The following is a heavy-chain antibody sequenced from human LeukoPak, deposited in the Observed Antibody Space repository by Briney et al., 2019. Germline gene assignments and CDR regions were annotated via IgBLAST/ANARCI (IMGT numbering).Heavy chain of an antibody. Sequence: ASVKVSCKASGYTFTSYYMHWVRQAPGQGLEWMGIVNPSGGTTSYAQKFQGRVTKTRDTSTNTVYMELRSLRSDDTAVYYCARVEDSSGFDYWGQGTLVTVSS. CDR2: VNPSGGTT. V-gene: IGHV1-46*01. D-gene: IGHD6-19*01. CDR1: GYTFTSYY. J-gene: IGHJ4*02. CDR3: ARVEDSSGFDY.